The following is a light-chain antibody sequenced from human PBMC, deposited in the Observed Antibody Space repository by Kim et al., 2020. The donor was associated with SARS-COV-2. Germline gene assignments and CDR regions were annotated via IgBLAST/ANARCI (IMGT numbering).Light chain of an antibody. CDR2: QDS. Sequence: SVSPEQTAIITCSGDELGDKYAYWYQQKAGQSPVVVIYQDSKRPSGIPERFSCSNSGNTAILTISGTQAMDEADYYCQAWDSSTVVFGGGTQLTVL. J-gene: IGLJ2*01. V-gene: IGLV3-1*01. CDR1: ELGDKY. CDR3: QAWDSSTVV.